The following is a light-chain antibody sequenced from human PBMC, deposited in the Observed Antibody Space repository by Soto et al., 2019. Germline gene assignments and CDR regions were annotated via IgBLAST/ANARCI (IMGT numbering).Light chain of an antibody. V-gene: IGLV1-44*01. CDR1: SSNIGSST. CDR3: QVWDTSSDHVV. Sequence: QSVLTQPPSASGTPGQRVTISCSGSSSNIGSSTVTWYQQLPGTAPKLLIYNNNQRPSGVPDRFSGSNSGNTATMTISRVEAGDEADYYCQVWDTSSDHVVFGGGTKL. CDR2: NNN. J-gene: IGLJ2*01.